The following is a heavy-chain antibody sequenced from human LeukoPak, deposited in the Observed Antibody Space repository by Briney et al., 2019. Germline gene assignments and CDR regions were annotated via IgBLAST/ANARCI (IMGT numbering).Heavy chain of an antibody. D-gene: IGHD3-10*01. Sequence: GASVKASCKASGYTFTGYDINWVRQATGQGLEWMGWMNPKSGNTGYAQKFQGRVTMTRNTSISTAYMELSSLRSDDTAVYYCARALTYYYGSGPDYWGQGTLVTVSS. CDR2: MNPKSGNT. J-gene: IGHJ4*02. V-gene: IGHV1-8*01. CDR3: ARALTYYYGSGPDY. CDR1: GYTFTGYD.